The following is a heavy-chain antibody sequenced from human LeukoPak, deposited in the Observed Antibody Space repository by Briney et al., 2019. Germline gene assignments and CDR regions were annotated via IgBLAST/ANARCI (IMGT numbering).Heavy chain of an antibody. J-gene: IGHJ4*02. D-gene: IGHD3-22*01. V-gene: IGHV4-4*07. CDR3: ARSYYYDSSGYTDDY. CDR1: GGSISSYY. Sequence: PSETLSLTCTVSGGSISSYYWSWIRQPAGKGLEWIGRIYTSGSTNYNPSFKSRVTMSVDTSKNQFSLKLSPVTAADTAVYYCARSYYYDSSGYTDDYWGQGTLVTVSS. CDR2: IYTSGST.